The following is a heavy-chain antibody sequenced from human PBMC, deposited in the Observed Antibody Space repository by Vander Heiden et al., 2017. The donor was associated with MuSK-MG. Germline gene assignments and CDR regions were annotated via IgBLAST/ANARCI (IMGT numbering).Heavy chain of an antibody. CDR2: VSYDGTKK. D-gene: IGHD3-16*01. J-gene: IGHJ5*02. Sequence: QVQLVESGGRLVQSEGSLRLSCVTSGFNFLHYGIHSLRQAPGKGLEWADVVSYDGTKKYYADSVKGRFTVSRDDSKKSVFLQMNSLRPEDTAVYYCAKDTDNYEGFDPWGQGTLVTVSS. CDR1: GFNFLHYG. CDR3: AKDTDNYEGFDP. V-gene: IGHV3-30*18.